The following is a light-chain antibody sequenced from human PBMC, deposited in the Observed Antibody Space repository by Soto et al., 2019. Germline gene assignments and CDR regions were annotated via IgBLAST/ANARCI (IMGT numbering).Light chain of an antibody. Sequence: QSVLTQPASVSGSPGQSITIACTGTSSDVGGYNYVSWYQQHPGKVPKLMIFDVSHRASGVSNRFSGSKSANTASLTISGLQTEDEADYYCSSYRSFSTVVFGGGTKVTVL. CDR2: DVS. CDR1: SSDVGGYNY. V-gene: IGLV2-14*01. J-gene: IGLJ2*01. CDR3: SSYRSFSTVV.